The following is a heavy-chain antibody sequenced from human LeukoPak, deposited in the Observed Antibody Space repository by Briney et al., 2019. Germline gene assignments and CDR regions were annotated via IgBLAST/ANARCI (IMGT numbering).Heavy chain of an antibody. Sequence: GASVKVSCKASGYTFTGYYMHWVRQAPGQGLEWMGRINPNSGDTNYAQKFQGRVTMTRDTSISTAYMELSSLRSEDTAVYYCAREFDSSGSYWGQGTLVTVSS. CDR1: GYTFTGYY. J-gene: IGHJ4*02. D-gene: IGHD6-19*01. CDR3: AREFDSSGSY. CDR2: INPNSGDT. V-gene: IGHV1-2*06.